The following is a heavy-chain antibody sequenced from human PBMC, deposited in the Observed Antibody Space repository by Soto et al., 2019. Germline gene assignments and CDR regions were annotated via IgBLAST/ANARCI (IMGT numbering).Heavy chain of an antibody. Sequence: SVKVSCKASGFTFTNSAVQWVRQARGQRLEWIGWIVVGSGDTNYAQKFQERVTITRDMSTSTAYMEMRSLRSEDTAIYYCARQVTGLMGYAYDIWGQGTMVTVSS. CDR1: GFTFTNSA. D-gene: IGHD2-8*02. CDR2: IVVGSGDT. CDR3: ARQVTGLMGYAYDI. V-gene: IGHV1-58*01. J-gene: IGHJ3*02.